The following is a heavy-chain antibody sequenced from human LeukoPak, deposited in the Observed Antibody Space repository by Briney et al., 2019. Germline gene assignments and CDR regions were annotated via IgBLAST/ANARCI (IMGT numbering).Heavy chain of an antibody. Sequence: GGSLRLSCAASGFTFSSYAMSWVRQAPGKGLEWVSAISGSGGSTYYADSVKGRFTISRDNSKNTLYLQMNSLRAEDTAVYYCAKDYSYGYGDYVTWFDPWGQGNLVTVSS. CDR1: GFTFSSYA. CDR2: ISGSGGST. V-gene: IGHV3-23*01. CDR3: AKDYSYGYGDYVTWFDP. J-gene: IGHJ5*02. D-gene: IGHD4-17*01.